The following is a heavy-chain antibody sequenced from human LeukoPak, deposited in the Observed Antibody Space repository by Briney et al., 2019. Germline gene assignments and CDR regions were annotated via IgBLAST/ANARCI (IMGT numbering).Heavy chain of an antibody. CDR2: INPNSGGT. Sequence: ASVKVSCKASGYTFTGYYMHWVRQAPGQGLEWMGWINPNSGGTNYAQKFQGRVTMTRDTSISTAYMELSRLTSDDTAVYYCARGDFYSGSFLDYWGQGTLVTVSS. V-gene: IGHV1-2*02. D-gene: IGHD3-10*01. CDR1: GYTFTGYY. J-gene: IGHJ4*02. CDR3: ARGDFYSGSFLDY.